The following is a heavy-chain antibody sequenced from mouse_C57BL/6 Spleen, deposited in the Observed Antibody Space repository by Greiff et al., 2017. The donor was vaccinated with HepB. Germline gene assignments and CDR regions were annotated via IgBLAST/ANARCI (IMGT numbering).Heavy chain of an antibody. V-gene: IGHV3-6*01. J-gene: IGHJ4*01. CDR3: ARDPGIAEAMDY. Sequence: EVQLQESGPGLVKPSQSLSLTCSVTGYSITSGYYWNWIRQFPGNKLEWMGYISYDGSNNYNPSLKNRISITRDTSKNQFFLKLNSVTTEDTATYYCARDPGIAEAMDYWGQGTSVTVSS. CDR1: GYSITSGYY. CDR2: ISYDGSN.